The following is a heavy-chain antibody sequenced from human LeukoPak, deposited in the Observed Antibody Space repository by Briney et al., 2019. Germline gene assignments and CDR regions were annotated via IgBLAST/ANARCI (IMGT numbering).Heavy chain of an antibody. Sequence: PSETLSLTCAVYGGSFSGYYWSWIRQHPGKGLEWIGEINHSGSTNYNPSLKSRVTISVDTSKNQFSLKLSSVTAADTAVYYCARARGAYWGQGTLLTVSS. D-gene: IGHD1-26*01. J-gene: IGHJ4*02. CDR1: GGSFSGYY. CDR3: ARARGAY. V-gene: IGHV4-34*01. CDR2: INHSGST.